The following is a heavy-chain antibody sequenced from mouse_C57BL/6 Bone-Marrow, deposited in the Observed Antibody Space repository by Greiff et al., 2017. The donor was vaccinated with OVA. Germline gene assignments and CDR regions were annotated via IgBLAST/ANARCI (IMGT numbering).Heavy chain of an antibody. CDR1: GYAFSSSW. V-gene: IGHV1-82*01. CDR2: IYPGDGDT. CDR3: ARPITTVVPYAY. D-gene: IGHD1-1*01. Sequence: QVQLQQSGPELVKPGASVKISCKASGYAFSSSWMNWVKQRPGKGLEWIGRIYPGDGDTTYNGKFKGKATLTAAKSSSTAYMQLTSLTSEDSAVYFCARPITTVVPYAYWGQGTLVTVSA. J-gene: IGHJ3*01.